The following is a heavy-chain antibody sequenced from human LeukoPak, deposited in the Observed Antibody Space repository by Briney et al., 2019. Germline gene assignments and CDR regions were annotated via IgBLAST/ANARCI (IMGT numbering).Heavy chain of an antibody. CDR1: GGSISYYY. Sequence: SETLSLTCTVSGGSISYYYWSWIRQPPGKGLEWIGYIYYSGSTTYNPSLKSRVTISVDTSKNQFSLKLSSVTAADTAVYYCARAVEGGYSSSSWGYYYYMDVWGKGTTVTVSS. J-gene: IGHJ6*03. CDR2: IYYSGST. D-gene: IGHD6-6*01. CDR3: ARAVEGGYSSSSWGYYYYMDV. V-gene: IGHV4-59*01.